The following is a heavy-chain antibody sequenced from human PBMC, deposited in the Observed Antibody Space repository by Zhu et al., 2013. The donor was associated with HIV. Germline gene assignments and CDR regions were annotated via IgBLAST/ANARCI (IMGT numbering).Heavy chain of an antibody. Sequence: QVQLVQSGAEVKKPGASVKVSCKASGYTFTSYAMHWVRQAPGQRLEWMGWINAGNGNTKYSQKFQGRVTITRDTSASTAYMELSSLRSEDTAVYYCARVLPGPPINYYYYGMDVWGQGTTVTV. CDR2: INAGNGNT. J-gene: IGHJ6*02. CDR1: GYTFTSYA. CDR3: ARVLPGPPINYYYYGMDV. V-gene: IGHV1-3*01.